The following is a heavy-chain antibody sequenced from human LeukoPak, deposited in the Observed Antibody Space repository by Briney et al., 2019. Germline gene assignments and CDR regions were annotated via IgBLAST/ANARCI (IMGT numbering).Heavy chain of an antibody. CDR1: GGSFSGYY. J-gene: IGHJ4*02. D-gene: IGHD2-15*01. CDR2: INHSGST. CDR3: ARDPYLGYCSGGSCYGY. Sequence: PSETLSLTCAVYGGSFSGYYWSWIRQPPGKGLEWIGEINHSGSTNYNPSLKSRVTISVDTSKNQFSLKLSSVTAADTAVYYCARDPYLGYCSGGSCYGYWGQGTLVTVSS. V-gene: IGHV4-34*01.